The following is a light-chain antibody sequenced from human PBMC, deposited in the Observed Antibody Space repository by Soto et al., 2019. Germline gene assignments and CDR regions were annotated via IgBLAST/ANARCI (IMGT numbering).Light chain of an antibody. V-gene: IGLV2-14*01. CDR3: NSYTSSSTVV. J-gene: IGLJ2*01. CDR1: SSDVGGYNY. Sequence: QSALTQPASVSGSPGQSITISCTGTSSDVGGYNYVSWYQQHPGKAPKLMIYDVSNRPSGVSNRFSGSKSGNTASLTISGLQAEYEADYYCNSYTSSSTVVFGGGTKLTVL. CDR2: DVS.